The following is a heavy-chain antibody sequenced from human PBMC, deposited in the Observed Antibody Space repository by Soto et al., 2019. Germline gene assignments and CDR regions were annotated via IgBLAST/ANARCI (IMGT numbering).Heavy chain of an antibody. CDR2: ISGSGGST. CDR1: GFTFSSYA. V-gene: IGHV3-23*01. D-gene: IGHD3-9*01. Sequence: EVRLLESGGGLVQPGGSLRLSCAASGFTFSSYAMSWVRQAPGKGLEWVSAISGSGGSTYYADSVKGRFTISRDNSKNTLYLQMNSLRAEDTAVYYCAKSWGRGSGYYDYYYYGMDVWGQGTTVTVSS. J-gene: IGHJ6*02. CDR3: AKSWGRGSGYYDYYYYGMDV.